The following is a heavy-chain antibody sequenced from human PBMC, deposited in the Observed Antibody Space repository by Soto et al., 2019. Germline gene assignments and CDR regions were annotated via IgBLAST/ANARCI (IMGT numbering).Heavy chain of an antibody. D-gene: IGHD3-16*01. CDR3: ARGSLVTALNFDY. Sequence: SETLSLTCAVSGDSISSGGGSGSWIPQPPGQGLEWIGYIYHSGGSVYNPSLKSRVTISVDGSKNQFSLKVNSVTAADMAVYYCARGSLVTALNFDYWGLGTLVTV. J-gene: IGHJ4*02. CDR1: GDSISSGGGS. CDR2: IYHSGGS. V-gene: IGHV4-30-2*01.